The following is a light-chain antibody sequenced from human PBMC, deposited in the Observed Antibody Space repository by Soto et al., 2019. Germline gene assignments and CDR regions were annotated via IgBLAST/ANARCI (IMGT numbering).Light chain of an antibody. CDR3: SSYAGSSTHWV. Sequence: QSALTQPASVSGSPGQSITISCTGTSSDVGGYKYVSWYQHHPGEAPKLMISEVSNRPSGVSDRFSGSKSGNTASLTISGLQAEDEADYYCSSYAGSSTHWVFGEGTKVTVL. CDR2: EVS. J-gene: IGLJ3*02. V-gene: IGLV2-14*01. CDR1: SSDVGGYKY.